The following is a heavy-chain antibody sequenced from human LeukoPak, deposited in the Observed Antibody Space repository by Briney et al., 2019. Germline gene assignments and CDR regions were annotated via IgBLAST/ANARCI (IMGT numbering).Heavy chain of an antibody. CDR3: ASSQGVELVFGH. D-gene: IGHD6-6*01. J-gene: IGHJ5*02. Sequence: SETLSLTCAVYGGSFSGYYWSWIRQPPGKGLEWIGYIYYSGSTNYNPSLKSRVTISVDTSKNQFSLKLSSVTAADTAVYYCASSQGVELVFGHWGQGTLVTVSS. CDR2: IYYSGST. CDR1: GGSFSGYY. V-gene: IGHV4-59*01.